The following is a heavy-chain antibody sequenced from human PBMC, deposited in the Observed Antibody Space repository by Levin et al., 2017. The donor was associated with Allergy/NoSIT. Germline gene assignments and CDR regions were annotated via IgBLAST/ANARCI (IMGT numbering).Heavy chain of an antibody. D-gene: IGHD5-18*01. CDR3: ARDQDPAMVEDAFDI. CDR1: GYTFTGYY. CDR2: ITPNSGGT. J-gene: IGHJ3*02. Sequence: PGGSLRLSCRASGYTFTGYYMHWVRQAPGHGLEWMGWITPNSGGTNYAQKFQGRVTMTRDTSISTAYMELSRLRSDDTAVYYCARDQDPAMVEDAFDIWGQGTMVTVSS. V-gene: IGHV1-2*02.